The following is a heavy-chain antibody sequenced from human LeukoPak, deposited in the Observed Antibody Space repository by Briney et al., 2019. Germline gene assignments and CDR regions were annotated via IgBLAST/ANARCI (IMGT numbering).Heavy chain of an antibody. CDR2: IDYSGST. V-gene: IGHV4-59*08. CDR1: GGSISTYY. J-gene: IGHJ4*02. CDR3: ARGHDYYFGSGDYFDY. Sequence: SETLSLTCTVSGGSISTYYWTWIRQPPGKGLEWIAYIDYSGSTNYNPSLKSRVTISVDTSKNQFSLRLSSVTAADTAVYYCARGHDYYFGSGDYFDYWGQGTLVTVSS. D-gene: IGHD3-10*01.